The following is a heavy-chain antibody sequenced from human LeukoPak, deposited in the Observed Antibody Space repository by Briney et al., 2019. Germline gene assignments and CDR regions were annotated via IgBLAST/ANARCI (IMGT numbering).Heavy chain of an antibody. D-gene: IGHD2-8*01. J-gene: IGHJ4*02. V-gene: IGHV4-39*01. CDR1: GGSISSSSYY. Sequence: PSETLSLTCTVSGGSISSSSYYWGWIRQPPGKGLEWIGSIYYTGNTYYNPSLKSRVTISVDTSKNQFSLKLYSVTAADTALYYCARRLHGVGSCDDWSQGTLVTVSS. CDR2: IYYTGNT. CDR3: ARRLHGVGSCDD.